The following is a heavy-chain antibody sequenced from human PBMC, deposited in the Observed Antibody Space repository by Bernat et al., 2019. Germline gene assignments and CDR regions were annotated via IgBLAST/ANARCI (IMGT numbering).Heavy chain of an antibody. J-gene: IGHJ4*02. Sequence: VQLQQWGAGLLKPSETLSLTCAVYGGSFSGYYWSWVRQAPGKGLEWVGRIKSKTDGGTTDYAAPVKGRFTISRDDSKNTLYLQMNSLKTEDTAVYYCTTDLRDDYWGQGTLVTVSS. CDR2: IKSKTDGGTT. CDR1: GGSFSGYY. V-gene: IGHV3-15*01. CDR3: TTDLRDDY.